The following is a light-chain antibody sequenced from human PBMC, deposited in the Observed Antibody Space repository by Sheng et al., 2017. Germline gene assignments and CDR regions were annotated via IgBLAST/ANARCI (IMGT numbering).Light chain of an antibody. J-gene: IGKJ2*01. V-gene: IGKV2-28*01. CDR1: QSLLHKNGFTY. Sequence: DIVMTQSPLSLPVTPGEPASISCRSSQSLLHKNGFTYLDWYLQKPGQSPQLLIYLGSNRASGVPDRFSGSGSGTDSTLQISRVEAEDFGVYYCMQALQTPYTFGQGTKLEI. CDR3: MQALQTPYT. CDR2: LGS.